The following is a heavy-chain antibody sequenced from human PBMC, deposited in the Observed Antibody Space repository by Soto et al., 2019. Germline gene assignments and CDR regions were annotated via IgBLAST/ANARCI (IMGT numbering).Heavy chain of an antibody. Sequence: SETLSLTCTVSGGSISSTSHYWGWIRQPPGKGLEWIGSIYYTGSTYHNPSLKSRVTLSVDTPKNQFSLKLSSVTAADTAVYYCARLPRITICGVVIEYEGVPNFDYWGQATLVTVS. CDR1: GGSISSTSHY. D-gene: IGHD3-3*01. CDR3: ARLPRITICGVVIEYEGVPNFDY. J-gene: IGHJ4*02. CDR2: IYYTGST. V-gene: IGHV4-39*01.